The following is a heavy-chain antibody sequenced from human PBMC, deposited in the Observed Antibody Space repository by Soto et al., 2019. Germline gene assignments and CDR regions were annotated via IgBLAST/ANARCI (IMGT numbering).Heavy chain of an antibody. J-gene: IGHJ6*02. D-gene: IGHD2-2*01. CDR2: FDPEDGET. Sequence: ASVKVSCKVSGYTLTELSMHWVRQAPGKGLEWMGGFDPEDGETIYAQKFQGRVTMTEDTSTDTAYMELSSLRSEDTAVYYCATPTAAYYYYGMDVWGQGTTVTVSS. V-gene: IGHV1-24*01. CDR1: GYTLTELS. CDR3: ATPTAAYYYYGMDV.